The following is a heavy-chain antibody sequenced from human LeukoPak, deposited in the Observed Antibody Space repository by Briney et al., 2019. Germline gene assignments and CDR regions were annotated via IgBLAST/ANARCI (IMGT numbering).Heavy chain of an antibody. CDR1: GFTFSSYA. V-gene: IGHV3-23*01. D-gene: IGHD5/OR15-5a*01. CDR2: ISGSGGNT. Sequence: GGSLRLSCAVSGFTFSSYAMSWVRQAPGKGLEWVSAISGSGGNTYYADSVKGRFSISRDNSKNTLYLQMNSLRAEDTAVYYCARDLLLYDTEYFQHWGQGTLVTVSS. J-gene: IGHJ1*01. CDR3: ARDLLLYDTEYFQH.